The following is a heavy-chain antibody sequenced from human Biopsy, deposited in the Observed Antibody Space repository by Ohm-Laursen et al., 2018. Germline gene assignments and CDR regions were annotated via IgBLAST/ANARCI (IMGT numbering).Heavy chain of an antibody. J-gene: IGHJ4*02. CDR1: GYTLTELS. CDR2: FAPENGKT. V-gene: IGHV1-24*01. Sequence: ATVKISCKVSGYTLTELSMHWVRQAPGKGLEWMGGFAPENGKTVYAQNFQARVSMTEDTSADTAYMELRSLRSEDTAVYYCAADINVWNVNYWGQGTQVTVSS. D-gene: IGHD1-1*01. CDR3: AADINVWNVNY.